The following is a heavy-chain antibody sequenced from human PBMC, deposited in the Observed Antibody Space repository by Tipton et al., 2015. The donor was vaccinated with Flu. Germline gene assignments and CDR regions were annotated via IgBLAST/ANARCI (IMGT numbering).Heavy chain of an antibody. CDR3: ARRDYSHYVSDPKNWFDS. Sequence: TLSLTCSVSGDSIGSGYYWGWIRQPPGKGLEWIGNIYHTGNTYYNPSLRSRVTISVDRSKNQFSLNLTSVTAADTAVYYFARRDYSHYVSDPKNWFDSWGPGTLVTVSS. CDR2: IYHTGNT. V-gene: IGHV4-38-2*01. J-gene: IGHJ5*01. CDR1: GDSIGSGYY. D-gene: IGHD4-11*01.